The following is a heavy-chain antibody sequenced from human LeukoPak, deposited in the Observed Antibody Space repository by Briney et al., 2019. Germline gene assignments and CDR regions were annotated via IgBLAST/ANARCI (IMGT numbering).Heavy chain of an antibody. Sequence: PSETLSLTCTVSGYSISSGYYWGWIRQPPGKGLEWLANIYYRGDPFYNPSLKSRLTISMDTSKNQFSLRLTSVTAADTAVYYCAGTSVTLHFWGQGALVTVSS. CDR1: GYSISSGYY. J-gene: IGHJ4*02. V-gene: IGHV4-38-2*02. D-gene: IGHD4-17*01. CDR3: AGTSVTLHF. CDR2: IYYRGDP.